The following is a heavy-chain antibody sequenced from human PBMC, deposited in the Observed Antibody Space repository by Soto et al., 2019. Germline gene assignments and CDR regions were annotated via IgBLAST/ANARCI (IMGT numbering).Heavy chain of an antibody. CDR3: AREIMPLTNDWYFDL. V-gene: IGHV4-30-4*01. CDR1: GGSLSGVVHS. Sequence: PSETLSLTCTVSGGSLSGVVHSWSWIRQPPGKGLEWIGHIFDSGSTYYNPSLKSRLTISVDTSKNQFSLRLSSVTAADTAVYYCAREIMPLTNDWYFDLWGRGTLVTVSS. D-gene: IGHD2-8*01. CDR2: IFDSGST. J-gene: IGHJ2*01.